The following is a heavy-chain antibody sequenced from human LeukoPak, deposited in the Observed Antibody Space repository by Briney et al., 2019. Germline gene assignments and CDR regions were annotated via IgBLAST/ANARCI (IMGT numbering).Heavy chain of an antibody. CDR1: GFTFSSDW. J-gene: IGHJ6*02. CDR2: IQSDGSST. CDR3: ARDLHYYVAMDV. D-gene: IGHD3-10*02. V-gene: IGHV3-74*01. Sequence: GSLRLSCAASGFTFSSDWMHWVRQAPGKGLVWVSRIQSDGSSTAYADSVKGRFTISRDNAKSMLFLQLNSLRAEDTALYYCARDLHYYVAMDVWGQGTTVTVSS.